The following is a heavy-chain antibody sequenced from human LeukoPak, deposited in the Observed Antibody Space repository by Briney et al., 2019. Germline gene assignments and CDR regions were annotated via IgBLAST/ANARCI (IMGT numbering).Heavy chain of an antibody. CDR2: IKPDGSEK. D-gene: IGHD3-3*01. CDR3: ARDASAYY. J-gene: IGHJ4*02. CDR1: GFTFSGSA. V-gene: IGHV3-7*01. Sequence: GGSLRLSCAASGFTFSGSAMHWVRQAPGKGLEWVATIKPDGSEKYYVDSVKGRLTISRDNAKRSLYLQMDSLRAEDTAVYYCARDASAYYWGQGTLVTVSS.